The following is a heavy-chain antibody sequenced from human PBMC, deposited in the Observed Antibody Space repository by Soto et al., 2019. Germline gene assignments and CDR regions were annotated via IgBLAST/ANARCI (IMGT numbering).Heavy chain of an antibody. V-gene: IGHV4-34*01. CDR3: ARGLISGSHYSGGWYYFDS. CDR2: INHSGSA. CDR1: GGSFSDYI. D-gene: IGHD1-26*01. J-gene: IGHJ4*02. Sequence: TSETLSLTCDVYGGSFSDYIWTWIRQTPGKGLQWIGQINHSGSANYSPSLKSRVTISVHTSSSQFSLELSSVTAADTAVYYCARGLISGSHYSGGWYYFDSWGQGTQVTVSS.